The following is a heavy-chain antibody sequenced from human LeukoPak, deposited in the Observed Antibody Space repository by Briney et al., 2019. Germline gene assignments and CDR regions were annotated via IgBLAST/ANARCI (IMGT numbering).Heavy chain of an antibody. CDR3: AKGSKAVLFTRDHYMDV. Sequence: GGSLRLSCAASGFTFSSYAMHWVRQAPGKGLEWVALISYDGTNKYHGDSVKGRFTISRDNSKNTLYLQMNSLRAEDTAVYFCAKGSKAVLFTRDHYMDVWGKGTTVTISS. D-gene: IGHD6-19*01. V-gene: IGHV3-30*04. CDR2: ISYDGTNK. CDR1: GFTFSSYA. J-gene: IGHJ6*03.